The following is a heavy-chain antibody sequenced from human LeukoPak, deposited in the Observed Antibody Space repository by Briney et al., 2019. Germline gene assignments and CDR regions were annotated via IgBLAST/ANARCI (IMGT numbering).Heavy chain of an antibody. CDR2: ISNSGTT. J-gene: IGHJ3*02. CDR3: ARDVVVTSSPDAFDI. Sequence: MTSETLSLTCAVSGDSVTSGGYLWTWIRQHPGKGLEWIGSISNSGTTSYNPSLKSRVSISLDTSNNHFSLRLGSVTAADTAVYFCARDVVVTSSPDAFDIWGQGTMVTVSS. D-gene: IGHD2-21*02. V-gene: IGHV4-31*11. CDR1: GDSVTSGGYL.